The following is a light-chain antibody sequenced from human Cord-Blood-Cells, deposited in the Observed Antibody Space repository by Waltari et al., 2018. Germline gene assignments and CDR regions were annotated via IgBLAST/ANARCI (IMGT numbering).Light chain of an antibody. Sequence: QSALTQPRSVSGSPGQSVTISCTGTSSDVGGYNYVPWYQQHPGKAPKLMIYDVSKRPSGLPDRFSGSKSGNTASLTISGLQAEDEADYYCCSYAGSYTWVFGGGTKLTVL. J-gene: IGLJ3*02. CDR2: DVS. CDR1: SSDVGGYNY. V-gene: IGLV2-11*01. CDR3: CSYAGSYTWV.